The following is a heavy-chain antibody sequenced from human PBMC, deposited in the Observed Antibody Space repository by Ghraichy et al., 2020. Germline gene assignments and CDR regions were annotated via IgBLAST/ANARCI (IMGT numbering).Heavy chain of an antibody. D-gene: IGHD6-19*01. V-gene: IGHV5-51*01. CDR2: IYPSDSET. Sequence: GESLNISCKASGYTFTNNWIGWVRQMPGKGLEWMGIIYPSDSETSYSPSFQGQVTISVEKSMNTAYLQWSSLKASDTATYYCARHASGGWYAPKRHFYDMDVWGLGTTVSVSS. CDR1: GYTFTNNW. CDR3: ARHASGGWYAPKRHFYDMDV. J-gene: IGHJ6*02.